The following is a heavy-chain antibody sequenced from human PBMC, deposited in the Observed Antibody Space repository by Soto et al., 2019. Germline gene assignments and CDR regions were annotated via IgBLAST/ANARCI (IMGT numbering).Heavy chain of an antibody. D-gene: IGHD3-16*01. Sequence: QVQLVESRGGVVQPGTSLRLSCAASGFTFRSYAMHWVRQAPGKGLEWVAVISKDGSNKYYADSAKGRFTISRDNSKNTLYLQMNSLRAEDTAVYHCARDGGSYWGQGTLVIVSS. CDR2: ISKDGSNK. CDR1: GFTFRSYA. J-gene: IGHJ4*02. CDR3: ARDGGSY. V-gene: IGHV3-30-3*01.